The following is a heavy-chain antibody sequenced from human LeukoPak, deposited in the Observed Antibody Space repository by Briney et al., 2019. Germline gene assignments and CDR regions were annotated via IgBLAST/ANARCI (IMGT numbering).Heavy chain of an antibody. CDR1: GFTVSSNY. CDR3: ARDVAFDI. V-gene: IGHV3-7*01. Sequence: PGGSLRLSCAASGFTVSSNYMSWVRQAPGKGLEWVANIKQDGSEKYYVDSVKGRFTISRDNAKNSLYLQMNSLRAEDTAVYYCARDVAFDIWGQGTMVTVSS. J-gene: IGHJ3*02. CDR2: IKQDGSEK.